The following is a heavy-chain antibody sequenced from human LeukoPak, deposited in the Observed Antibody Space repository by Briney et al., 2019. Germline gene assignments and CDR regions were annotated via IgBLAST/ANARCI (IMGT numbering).Heavy chain of an antibody. J-gene: IGHJ4*02. Sequence: GESLRISCKGSGYSFTSYWITWVRQLPGRGLEWMGKIYPSDSYTNYSPSFQGHVTISADKSISTAYLQWSSLKASDTAKYYCARHRAYNNSPFEFWGQGTLVTVSS. V-gene: IGHV5-10-1*01. CDR1: GYSFTSYW. CDR2: IYPSDSYT. D-gene: IGHD4-11*01. CDR3: ARHRAYNNSPFEF.